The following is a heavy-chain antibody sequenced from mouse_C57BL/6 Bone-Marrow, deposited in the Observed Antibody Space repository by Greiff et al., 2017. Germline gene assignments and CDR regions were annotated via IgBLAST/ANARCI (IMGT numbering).Heavy chain of an antibody. V-gene: IGHV5-4*01. Sequence: EVHLVESGGGLVKPGGSLKLSCAASGFTFSSYAMSWVRQTPEKRLEWVATISDGGSYTYYPDNVKGRFTISRDNAKNNLYLHMSHLKSEDTAMYYCARELGLGDYWGQGTTLTVSS. CDR1: GFTFSSYA. CDR2: ISDGGSYT. J-gene: IGHJ2*01. CDR3: ARELGLGDY. D-gene: IGHD2-4*01.